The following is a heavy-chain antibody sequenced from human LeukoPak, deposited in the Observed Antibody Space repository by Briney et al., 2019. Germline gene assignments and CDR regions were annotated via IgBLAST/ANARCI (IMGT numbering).Heavy chain of an antibody. V-gene: IGHV1-2*02. Sequence: ASVEVSCKASGYTFTGYYMQWVRQAPGQGLEWMGWIHPSSGDINYSQKFQGRVTMTRDTSISTAYMELSRLTSDDTAVYYCARVRGYDYVWGSCPYWGQGTLVTVSS. D-gene: IGHD3-16*01. CDR1: GYTFTGYY. CDR2: IHPSSGDI. J-gene: IGHJ4*02. CDR3: ARVRGYDYVWGSCPY.